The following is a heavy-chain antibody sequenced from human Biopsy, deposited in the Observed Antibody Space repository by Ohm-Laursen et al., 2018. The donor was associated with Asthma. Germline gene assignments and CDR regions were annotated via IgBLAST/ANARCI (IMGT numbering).Heavy chain of an antibody. Sequence: SLRLSCAASGFTVSSNYMSWVRQAPGKGLEWVSVIYSGGSTYYADSVMGRFTISRDNSKNTLYLQMNSLRAEDTAVYYCAGGVVGDSPLCNYWGQGTLVTVSS. V-gene: IGHV3-53*01. CDR1: GFTVSSNY. J-gene: IGHJ4*02. CDR2: IYSGGST. D-gene: IGHD2-21*02. CDR3: AGGVVGDSPLCNY.